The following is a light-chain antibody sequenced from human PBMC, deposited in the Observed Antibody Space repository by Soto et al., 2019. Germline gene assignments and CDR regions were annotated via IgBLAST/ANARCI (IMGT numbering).Light chain of an antibody. CDR3: QTWGTGIQV. V-gene: IGLV4-69*01. CDR2: VNSDGSH. CDR1: RGHNTYA. Sequence: QSVLTQSPSASASLGASVKLTCTLSRGHNTYAIAWHQQQPEKGPRYLMKVNSDGSHSKGDGIPDRFSGSRSGAERYLTISSLQSEDEADYYCQTWGTGIQVFGGGTKLTVL. J-gene: IGLJ3*02.